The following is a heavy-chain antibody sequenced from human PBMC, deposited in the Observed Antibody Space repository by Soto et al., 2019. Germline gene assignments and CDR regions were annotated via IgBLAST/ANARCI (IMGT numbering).Heavy chain of an antibody. CDR1: GFGFSSYG. CDR3: ATEGKDDSVKGGFDN. CDR2: IWYDGSNK. V-gene: IGHV3-33*01. J-gene: IGHJ4*02. D-gene: IGHD3-22*01. Sequence: QVQLVESGGGVVQPGRSLRLSCAASGFGFSSYGMNWVRQSPGKGLEWVAVIWYDGSNKFYGNSVKGRFTISRDNSRNKLDLQMNSLRDEDTAVYYCATEGKDDSVKGGFDNWGQGTLVTVSS.